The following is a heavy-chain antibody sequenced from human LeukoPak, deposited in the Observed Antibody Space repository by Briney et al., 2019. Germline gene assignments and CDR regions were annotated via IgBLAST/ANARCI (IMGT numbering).Heavy chain of an antibody. V-gene: IGHV3-7*01. CDR2: IKQDGSEK. Sequence: PGGSLRLSCAASGFTFSSYWMSWVRQAPGKGLEWVANIKQDGSEKYYVDSVKGRFTISRDNAKNSLYLQMNSLRAEDTAVYYCARDNSIRQWLANYYYYYYMDVWGKGTTVTVSS. D-gene: IGHD6-19*01. CDR1: GFTFSSYW. CDR3: ARDNSIRQWLANYYYYYYMDV. J-gene: IGHJ6*03.